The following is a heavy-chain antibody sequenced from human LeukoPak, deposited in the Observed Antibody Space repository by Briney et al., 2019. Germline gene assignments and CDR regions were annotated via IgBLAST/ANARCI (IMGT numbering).Heavy chain of an antibody. V-gene: IGHV3-48*03. CDR1: GFTLRSYE. CDR3: ARDSSGYYLSYFDY. Sequence: HPGGSLRLSRAASGFTLRSYEMNWVRQGPGKGLEWVSYISISGSTIYYADSVKGRFTISRDNAKNSLYLQMNSLRAEDTAVYYCARDSSGYYLSYFDYWGQGTLVTVSS. J-gene: IGHJ4*02. CDR2: ISISGSTI. D-gene: IGHD3-22*01.